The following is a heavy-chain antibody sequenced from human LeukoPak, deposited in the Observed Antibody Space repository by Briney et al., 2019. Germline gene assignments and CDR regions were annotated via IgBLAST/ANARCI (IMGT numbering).Heavy chain of an antibody. Sequence: SETLSLTCTVSGGSISSGDYYWSWIRQPPGKGLEWIGYFYYSGSTYYNPSLKSRVTISVDTSKNQFSLKLSSVTAADTAVYYCARDGLYTDEYYGMDVWGQGTTVTVSS. J-gene: IGHJ6*02. V-gene: IGHV4-30-4*01. D-gene: IGHD4-11*01. CDR3: ARDGLYTDEYYGMDV. CDR1: GGSISSGDYY. CDR2: FYYSGST.